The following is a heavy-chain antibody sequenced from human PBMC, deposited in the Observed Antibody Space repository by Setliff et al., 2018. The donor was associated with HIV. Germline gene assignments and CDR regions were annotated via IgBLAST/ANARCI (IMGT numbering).Heavy chain of an antibody. Sequence: ASVKVSCKTSGYTFIHYDVNWVRQAPGKGLEWMGWMNPGTGNTGYAEKFQGRVSMTRDTSTNTAYMELRSLRFDDTAVYYCARDRLPGLSPFDPWGQGTLVTVSS. CDR1: GYTFIHYD. CDR3: ARDRLPGLSPFDP. CDR2: MNPGTGNT. V-gene: IGHV1-8*02. J-gene: IGHJ5*02.